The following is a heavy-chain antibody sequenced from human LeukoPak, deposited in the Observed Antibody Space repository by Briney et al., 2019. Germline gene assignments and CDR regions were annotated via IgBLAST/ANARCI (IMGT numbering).Heavy chain of an antibody. CDR3: ARSRGHLAARPWNY. CDR1: GGTFSSYT. J-gene: IGHJ4*02. Sequence: SVKVSCKASGGTFSSYTISWLRQAPGQGLEWMGRIIPILGIANYAQKFQGRVTITADKSTSTAYMELSSLRSEDTAVYYCARSRGHLAARPWNYWGQGTLVTVSS. V-gene: IGHV1-69*02. CDR2: IIPILGIA. D-gene: IGHD6-6*01.